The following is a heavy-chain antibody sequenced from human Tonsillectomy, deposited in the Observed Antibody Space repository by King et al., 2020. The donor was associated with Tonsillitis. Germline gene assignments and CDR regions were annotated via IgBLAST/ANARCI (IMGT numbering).Heavy chain of an antibody. J-gene: IGHJ6*02. Sequence: VQLVESGGGLVQPGGSLRLSCAASGFTFSSYAMSWVRQAPGKGLEWVSAIRGSGGSTYYADSVKGRFTISRDNSKNTLYLQMNSLRAEDTAVYYCAKDPILVVPASLDGMDVWGQGTTVTVSS. CDR1: GFTFSSYA. D-gene: IGHD2-2*01. CDR2: IRGSGGST. V-gene: IGHV3-23*04. CDR3: AKDPILVVPASLDGMDV.